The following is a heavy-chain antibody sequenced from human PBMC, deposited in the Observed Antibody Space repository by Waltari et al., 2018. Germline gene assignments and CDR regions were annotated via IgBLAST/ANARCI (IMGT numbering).Heavy chain of an antibody. V-gene: IGHV3-23*01. Sequence: EVQLLESGCGLVQPGGCLRLSCAASGFTFSSYAMSWVSQAPGEGLGWVSASIGSGGGTYHADSVKGRFTITRDNSKNTLYLKMNILRAEDTAAYYCAKEQGSSGCYSPYYSYGMDVWGQGTTVTVSS. D-gene: IGHD6-19*01. CDR1: GFTFSSYA. CDR3: AKEQGSSGCYSPYYSYGMDV. J-gene: IGHJ6*02. CDR2: SIGSGGGT.